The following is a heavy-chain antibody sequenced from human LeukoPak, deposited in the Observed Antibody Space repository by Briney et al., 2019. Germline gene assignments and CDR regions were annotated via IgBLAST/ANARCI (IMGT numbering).Heavy chain of an antibody. J-gene: IGHJ4*02. D-gene: IGHD2-15*01. V-gene: IGHV3-30*03. Sequence: GSLRLSCAASGFTFSSYGMHWVRQAPGKGLEWVAVISYDGSNKYYADSVKGRFTISRDNSKNTLYLQMNRLRVEDAAVYYCARAPVTSCRGAFCYPFDYWGQGTLVTVSS. CDR3: ARAPVTSCRGAFCYPFDY. CDR2: ISYDGSNK. CDR1: GFTFSSYG.